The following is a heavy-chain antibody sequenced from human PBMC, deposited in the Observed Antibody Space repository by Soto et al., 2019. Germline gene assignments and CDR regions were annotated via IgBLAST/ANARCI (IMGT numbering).Heavy chain of an antibody. CDR2: IYYTGRT. CDR3: ASEKGYVSGGYLPGGLDV. D-gene: IGHD3-22*01. Sequence: PSETLSLTCTVSGGSISSGDDYWSWIRQPPGKGLEWIGYIYYTGRTYYNPSLKSRLTISVDTSKNQFSLRLSSVTAADTALYFCASEKGYVSGGYLPGGLDVWGPGTTVTVSS. J-gene: IGHJ6*02. V-gene: IGHV4-30-4*01. CDR1: GGSISSGDDY.